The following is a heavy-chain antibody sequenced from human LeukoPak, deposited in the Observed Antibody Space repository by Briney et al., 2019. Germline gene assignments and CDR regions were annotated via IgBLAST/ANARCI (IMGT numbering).Heavy chain of an antibody. J-gene: IGHJ5*02. Sequence: ASVQVSCQASGYTFTRYCISCVRQAPGQGLEGMGWISAYNGNTNYAQKLQGRVTMTTDTSTSTAYMELRSLRSDDTAVYYCARREIVVVDGDWFDPWGQGTLVTVSS. V-gene: IGHV1-18*01. CDR1: GYTFTRYC. D-gene: IGHD2-15*01. CDR2: ISAYNGNT. CDR3: ARREIVVVDGDWFDP.